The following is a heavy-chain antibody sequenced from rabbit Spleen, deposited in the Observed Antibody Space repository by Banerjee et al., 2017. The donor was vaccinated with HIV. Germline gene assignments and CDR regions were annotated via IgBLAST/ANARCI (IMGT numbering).Heavy chain of an antibody. V-gene: IGHV1S40*01. CDR3: ARDTGTSFSSYGMDL. CDR2: IYTGTNDNI. D-gene: IGHD8-1*01. J-gene: IGHJ6*01. CDR1: EFSFSSSYW. Sequence: QSLEESGGDLVKPGASLTLTCTASEFSFSSSYWIYWVRQAPGKGLEWIACIYTGTNDNIYYANWAKGRFTISMTSSTTVTLQMTSLTAADTATYFCARDTGTSFSSYGMDLWGPGTLVTVS.